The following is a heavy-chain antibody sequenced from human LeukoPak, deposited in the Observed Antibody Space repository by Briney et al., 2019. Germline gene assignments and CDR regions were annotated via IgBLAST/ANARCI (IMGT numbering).Heavy chain of an antibody. Sequence: ASVKVSCKASGYTFTSYYMHWVRQAPGQGLEWMGWINPNSGGTNYAQKFQGRVTMTRDTSISTAYMELSRLRSDDTAVYYCARGLFRGVKVFVNYWGQGTLVTVSS. V-gene: IGHV1-2*02. CDR1: GYTFTSYY. CDR3: ARGLFRGVKVFVNY. CDR2: INPNSGGT. J-gene: IGHJ4*02. D-gene: IGHD3-10*01.